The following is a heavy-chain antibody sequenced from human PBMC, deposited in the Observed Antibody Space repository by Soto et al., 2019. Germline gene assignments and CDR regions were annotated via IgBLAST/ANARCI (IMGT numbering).Heavy chain of an antibody. CDR2: ITDKGSNYVT. J-gene: IGHJ6*02. Sequence: GGSLRLSCAASGFTFSASAVHWVRQASGKGLEWIGRITDKGSNYVTAYAASVKGRFTVSRDDSKNTAYLQMNSLKIEDTAKYYCHSDFRSGFSPDWGQGTTVTVSS. CDR1: GFTFSASA. D-gene: IGHD3-3*01. CDR3: HSDFRSGFSPD. V-gene: IGHV3-73*01.